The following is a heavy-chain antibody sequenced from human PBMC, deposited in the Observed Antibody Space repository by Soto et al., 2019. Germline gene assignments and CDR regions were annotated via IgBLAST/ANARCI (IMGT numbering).Heavy chain of an antibody. CDR1: GYTFTSYG. D-gene: IGHD2-2*01. CDR2: ISAYSGNT. J-gene: IGHJ6*03. V-gene: IGHV1-18*01. Sequence: ASVKVSCKASGYTFTSYGISWVRQAPGQGLEWMGWISAYSGNTDYAQKLQGRVTMTRNTSISTAYMELSSLGSEDTAVYYCARAVRGSYCSSTSCYGIYYYYYYYMDVWGKGTTVTVSS. CDR3: ARAVRGSYCSSTSCYGIYYYYYYYMDV.